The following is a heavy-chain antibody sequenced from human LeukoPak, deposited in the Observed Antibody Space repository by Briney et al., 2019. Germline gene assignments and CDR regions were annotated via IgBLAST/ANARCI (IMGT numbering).Heavy chain of an antibody. CDR2: IYTSGRT. J-gene: IGHJ4*02. CDR1: GGSISSYY. Sequence: SETLSLTCTVSGGSISSYYWSWIRQPAGKGLEWIGRIYTSGRTNYNSSLKSRVTISEDTSKKQFSLKVSSVTAADTAVYYCARGFPGASFDYWGQGTLVTVSS. D-gene: IGHD1-26*01. CDR3: ARGFPGASFDY. V-gene: IGHV4-4*07.